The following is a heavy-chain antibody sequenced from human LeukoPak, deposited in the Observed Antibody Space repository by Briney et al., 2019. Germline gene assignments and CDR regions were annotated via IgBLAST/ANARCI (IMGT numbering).Heavy chain of an antibody. J-gene: IGHJ4*02. CDR2: IKTDGSET. CDR3: SKPFGENGSH. CDR1: TLIFTTYS. Sequence: GRSLRLSCALSTLIFTTYSPHWFSQAPGKGLVWVSRIKTDGSETGYADSVKGRFTISRDNAKNTLYLQLNSLRAEDSAVYYCSKPFGENGSHGGQRTLVTVSS. V-gene: IGHV3-74*01. D-gene: IGHD3-10*01.